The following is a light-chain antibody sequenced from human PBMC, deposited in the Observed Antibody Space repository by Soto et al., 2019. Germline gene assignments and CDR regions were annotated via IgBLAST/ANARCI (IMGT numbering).Light chain of an antibody. V-gene: IGLV2-14*01. CDR3: RPYTTTSTPLYV. CDR1: SSDVGGYNY. Sequence: QSVLTQPASVSGPPGQSITISCTGTSSDVGGYNYVSWYQQHPGKAPKLMIYDVSNRPSGVSTRFSGSKSGNTASLTISGLQAEDEAVYFRRPYTTTSTPLYVFGTGTKVTV. CDR2: DVS. J-gene: IGLJ1*01.